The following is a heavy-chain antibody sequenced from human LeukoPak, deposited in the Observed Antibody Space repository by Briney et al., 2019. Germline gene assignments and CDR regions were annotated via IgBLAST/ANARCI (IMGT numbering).Heavy chain of an antibody. J-gene: IGHJ3*02. CDR1: GFTFNTYG. V-gene: IGHV3-30*18. Sequence: GRSLRLSCVASGFTFNTYGMNWVRQAPGKGLEWVAVISHRGSNKFYADSVKGQFTISRDNSNNMVYLQMNGLRAEDTAVYYCAKDFGFQLWSTRGVFDIWGQGTMVTVSS. D-gene: IGHD3-10*01. CDR2: ISHRGSNK. CDR3: AKDFGFQLWSTRGVFDI.